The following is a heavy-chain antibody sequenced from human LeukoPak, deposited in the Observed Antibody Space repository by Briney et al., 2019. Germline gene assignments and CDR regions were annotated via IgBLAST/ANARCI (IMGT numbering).Heavy chain of an antibody. Sequence: KPSETLSLTCSVSGGSISSSSYYWGWIRQPPGKGLEWIGSIYYSGSTFYNLSLQSRVTISVDTSKNQFSLKLSSVTAADTALYYCARVPLDNYQPLLYWNYFDYWGQGTLVTVSS. CDR2: IYYSGST. V-gene: IGHV4-39*07. D-gene: IGHD2-2*02. CDR1: GGSISSSSYY. J-gene: IGHJ4*02. CDR3: ARVPLDNYQPLLYWNYFDY.